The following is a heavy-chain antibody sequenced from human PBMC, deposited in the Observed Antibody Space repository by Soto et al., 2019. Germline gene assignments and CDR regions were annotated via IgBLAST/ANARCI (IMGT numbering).Heavy chain of an antibody. J-gene: IGHJ4*02. CDR2: ISYDGSNK. D-gene: IGHD3-9*01. Sequence: GGSLRLSCAASGFTFSSYGMHWVRQAPGKGLEWVAVISYDGSNKYYADSVKGRFTISRDNSKSTLYLQMNSLRAEDTAVYYCAREYYDILTGYYRGLDYWGQGTLVTVSS. CDR3: AREYYDILTGYYRGLDY. CDR1: GFTFSSYG. V-gene: IGHV3-30*19.